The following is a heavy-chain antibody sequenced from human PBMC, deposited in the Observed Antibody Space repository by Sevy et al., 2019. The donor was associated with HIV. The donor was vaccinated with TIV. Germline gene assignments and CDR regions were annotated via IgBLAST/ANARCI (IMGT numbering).Heavy chain of an antibody. CDR2: ISGSSTTI. D-gene: IGHD6-25*01. CDR1: GFTFREYS. Sequence: GESLKISCVGSGFTFREYSMNWVRQAPGKGLEWVSYISGSSTTIEHADSVKGRFSLSRDNADNSGFLQMNRLRVEDTAVYYCARSLAAAENWFDPWGQGTLVTVSS. V-gene: IGHV3-48*01. CDR3: ARSLAAAENWFDP. J-gene: IGHJ5*02.